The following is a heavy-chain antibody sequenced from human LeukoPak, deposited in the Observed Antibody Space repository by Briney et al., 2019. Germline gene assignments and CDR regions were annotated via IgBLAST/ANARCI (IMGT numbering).Heavy chain of an antibody. Sequence: GESLKISCKGSGYSFTNYWIGWVRQKPGKGLEWMAIINPGNSDTRYSPSFQGQVTISADKSINTAYLHWNSLQASDTAMYYCAREEQSGSSWFAYWGQGTVVTVSS. CDR1: GYSFTNYW. CDR3: AREEQSGSSWFAY. CDR2: INPGNSDT. V-gene: IGHV5-51*01. J-gene: IGHJ4*02. D-gene: IGHD6-13*01.